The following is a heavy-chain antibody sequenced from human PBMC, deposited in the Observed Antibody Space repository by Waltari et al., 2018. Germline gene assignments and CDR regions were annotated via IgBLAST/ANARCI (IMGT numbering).Heavy chain of an antibody. J-gene: IGHJ6*02. CDR2: IYYTGTT. Sequence: QLQLQESGPGLVKPSETLSLTCSVSGGSISGSSYYWSWIRQPPGKGLEWIGSIYYTGTTYYNPSLKSRLTISMDTSKNQFSLKLTSVTAADTAVYYCAKRIQQNGLDLWGQGTTVIVS. D-gene: IGHD1-1*01. V-gene: IGHV4-39*01. CDR3: AKRIQQNGLDL. CDR1: GGSISGSSYY.